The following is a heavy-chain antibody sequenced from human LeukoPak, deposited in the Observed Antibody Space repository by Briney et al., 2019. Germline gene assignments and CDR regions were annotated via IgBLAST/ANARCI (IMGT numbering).Heavy chain of an antibody. Sequence: GASVKVSCKASGGTFSSYANSWVRQAPGQGLEWMGGIIPIFGTANYAQKFQGRVTITADESTSTAYMELSSLRSEDTAVYYCARDSGDYYDSSGKQWWYFDLWGRGTLVTVSS. CDR1: GGTFSSYA. D-gene: IGHD3-22*01. J-gene: IGHJ2*01. CDR2: IIPIFGTA. V-gene: IGHV1-69*13. CDR3: ARDSGDYYDSSGKQWWYFDL.